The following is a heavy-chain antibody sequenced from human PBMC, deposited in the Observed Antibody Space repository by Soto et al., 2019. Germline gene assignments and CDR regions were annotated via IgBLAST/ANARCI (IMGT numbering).Heavy chain of an antibody. V-gene: IGHV1-8*01. CDR2: MNPNSGNT. CDR1: GYTFTSYD. CDR3: ARVGVYYYYYYGMDV. D-gene: IGHD3-16*01. Sequence: GASVKVSCKASGYTFTSYDINWVRQATGQGLEWMGWMNPNSGNTGYAQKFQGRVTMTRNTSISTAYMELSSLRSEDTAVYYCARVGVYYYYYYGMDVWGQGTTVTVSS. J-gene: IGHJ6*02.